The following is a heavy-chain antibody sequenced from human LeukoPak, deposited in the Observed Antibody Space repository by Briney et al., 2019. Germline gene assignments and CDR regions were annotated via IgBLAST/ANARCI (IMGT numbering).Heavy chain of an antibody. V-gene: IGHV3-74*01. CDR3: ARGAYCGGDGPLPNSLY. Sequence: AGGSLRLSCVASGFTFSNYWMHWVRQAPGKGLVWVSRIKGDGSSTTYADSVKGRFTISRDNAKNALYLQMNSLRPEDTAVYYCARGAYCGGDGPLPNSLYWGQGILVTVSS. CDR2: IKGDGSST. CDR1: GFTFSNYW. D-gene: IGHD2-21*01. J-gene: IGHJ4*02.